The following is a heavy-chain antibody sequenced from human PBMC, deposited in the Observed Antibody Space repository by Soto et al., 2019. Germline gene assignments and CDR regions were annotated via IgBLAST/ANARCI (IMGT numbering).Heavy chain of an antibody. V-gene: IGHV3-74*03. CDR2: ITSDGSGT. J-gene: IGHJ5*02. Sequence: GGSLRLSCAASGFTFSGYWMHWVRQAPGKGLEWVSRITSDGSGTAYADSVKGRFTISRDNAKNTLYLQMNSLRAEDTAVYYCARDRGYDHYGSGSYHILSPNWFDPWGQGTLVTVSS. CDR3: ARDRGYDHYGSGSYHILSPNWFDP. D-gene: IGHD3-10*01. CDR1: GFTFSGYW.